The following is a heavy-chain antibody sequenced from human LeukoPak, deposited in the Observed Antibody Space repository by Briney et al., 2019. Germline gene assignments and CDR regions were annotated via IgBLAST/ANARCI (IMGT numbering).Heavy chain of an antibody. Sequence: PGGSLRLSCAASGFTVSSNYMSWVRQAPGKGLEWVSVIYSGGSTYYADSVKGRFTISRDNSKNTLYLQMNGLRAEDTAVYYCARVPGGGDFYFDYWGQGTLVTVSS. D-gene: IGHD2-21*02. V-gene: IGHV3-53*01. J-gene: IGHJ4*02. CDR1: GFTVSSNY. CDR2: IYSGGST. CDR3: ARVPGGGDFYFDY.